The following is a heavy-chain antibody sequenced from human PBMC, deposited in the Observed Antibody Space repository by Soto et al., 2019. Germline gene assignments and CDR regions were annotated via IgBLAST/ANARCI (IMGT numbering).Heavy chain of an antibody. J-gene: IGHJ6*02. CDR2: IYYSGST. Sequence: QVQLQESGPGLVKPSQTLSLTCTVSGGSISSGDYYWRWIRQPPGKGLEWIGYIYYSGSTYYNPSLQSRVTISVDPSKNQFSLKLSSVTAADTAVYYCARASPVVTDVWGQGTTVTVSS. CDR1: GGSISSGDYY. V-gene: IGHV4-30-4*01. CDR3: ARASPVVTDV. D-gene: IGHD5-18*01.